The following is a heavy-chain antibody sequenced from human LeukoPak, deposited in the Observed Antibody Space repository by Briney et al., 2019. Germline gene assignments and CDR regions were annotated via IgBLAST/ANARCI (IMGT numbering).Heavy chain of an antibody. V-gene: IGHV4-30-2*01. CDR2: IYHRGST. CDR3: ARKVCSGGSCYNWFDP. D-gene: IGHD2-15*01. J-gene: IGHJ5*02. Sequence: PSETLSLTCAVSGGSISSGGYSWSWIRQPPGKGLEWIGYIYHRGSTYYNPSLKSRVTISVDRSKNQISLKLSSVTAADTAVYYCARKVCSGGSCYNWFDPWGQGTLVTVSS. CDR1: GGSISSGGYS.